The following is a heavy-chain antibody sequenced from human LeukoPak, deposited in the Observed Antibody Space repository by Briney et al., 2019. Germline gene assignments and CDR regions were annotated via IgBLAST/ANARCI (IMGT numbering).Heavy chain of an antibody. J-gene: IGHJ4*02. CDR3: ASQSHYYYDSSGYYG. CDR1: GGTFSSYA. V-gene: IGHV1-69*05. Sequence: SVKVSCKASGGTFSSYAISWVRQAPGQGLEWMGGIIPIFGTANYAQKFQGRVTITTDESTSTAYMELSSLRSEDTAVYYCASQSHYYYDSSGYYGWGQGTLVTVSS. D-gene: IGHD3-22*01. CDR2: IIPIFGTA.